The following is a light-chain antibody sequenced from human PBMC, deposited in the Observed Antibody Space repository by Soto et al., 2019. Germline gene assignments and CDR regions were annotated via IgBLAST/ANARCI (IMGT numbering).Light chain of an antibody. J-gene: IGLJ3*02. CDR3: QSYDSSLSGSGV. Sequence: QSVLTQPPSVSGAPGQRVTISCIGSSSNIGLGFDVHWYQQLPGTAPKLLIYGNINRPSGVPDRFSGSQSGTSASLTIIGLQAEDEADYYCQSYDSSLSGSGVFGGGTKLTVL. CDR1: SSNIGLGFD. CDR2: GNI. V-gene: IGLV1-40*01.